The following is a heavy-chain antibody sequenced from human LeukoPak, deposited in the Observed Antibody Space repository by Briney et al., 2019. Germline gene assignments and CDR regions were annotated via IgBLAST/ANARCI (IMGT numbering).Heavy chain of an antibody. Sequence: PGGSLRLSCAASGFTFSSYAMPWVRQAPGKGLEWVAVISYDGSNKYYADSVKGRFTISRDNSKNTLYLQMNSLRAEDTAVYYCARDQGGSYSGWGQGTLVTVSS. CDR1: GFTFSSYA. J-gene: IGHJ4*02. V-gene: IGHV3-30-3*01. CDR3: ARDQGGSYSG. D-gene: IGHD1-26*01. CDR2: ISYDGSNK.